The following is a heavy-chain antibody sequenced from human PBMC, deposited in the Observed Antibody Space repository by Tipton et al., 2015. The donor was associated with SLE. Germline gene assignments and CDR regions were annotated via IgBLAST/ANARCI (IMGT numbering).Heavy chain of an antibody. CDR1: GGSISSYY. CDR2: IYYSGST. J-gene: IGHJ3*02. Sequence: TLSLTCTVSGGSISSYYWSWIRQPPGKGLEWISYIYYSGSTNHNPSLKSRVTISVDTSKNQFSLKLSSVTAADTAVYYCARRSPVGDSCSGQGNDIWGQGTIVTVSS. D-gene: IGHD3-3*01. CDR3: ARRSPVGDSCSGQGNDI. V-gene: IGHV4-59*08.